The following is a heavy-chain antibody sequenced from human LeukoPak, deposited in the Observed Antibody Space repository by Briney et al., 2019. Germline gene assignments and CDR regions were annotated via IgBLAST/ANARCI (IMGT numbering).Heavy chain of an antibody. V-gene: IGHV3-30*02. D-gene: IGHD2-21*02. CDR3: ARAGHIVVVTAVTNYYYYYMDV. CDR2: IRYDGSNK. J-gene: IGHJ6*03. CDR1: GFTFSSYG. Sequence: GGSLRLSCAASGFTFSSYGMHWVRQAPGKGLEWVAFIRYDGSNKYYADSVKGRFTISRDNSKNTLYLQMNSLRAEDTAVYYCARAGHIVVVTAVTNYYYYYMDVWGKGTTVTVSS.